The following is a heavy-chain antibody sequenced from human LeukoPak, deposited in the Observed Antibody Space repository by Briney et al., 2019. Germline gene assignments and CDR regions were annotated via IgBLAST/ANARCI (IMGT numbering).Heavy chain of an antibody. V-gene: IGHV3-66*01. Sequence: GGPLRLSCAASGFTVSSNYMSWVRQAPGKGLEWVSVIYSGGSTYYADSVKGRFTISRDNSKNTLYLQMNSLRAEDTAVYYCARVGGYHEGVYYYYYMDVWGKGTTVTVSS. CDR1: GFTVSSNY. CDR2: IYSGGST. D-gene: IGHD5-12*01. J-gene: IGHJ6*03. CDR3: ARVGGYHEGVYYYYYMDV.